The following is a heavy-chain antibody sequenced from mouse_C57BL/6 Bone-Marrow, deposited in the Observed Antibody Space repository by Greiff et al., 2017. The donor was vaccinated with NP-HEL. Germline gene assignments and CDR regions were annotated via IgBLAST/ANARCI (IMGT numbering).Heavy chain of an antibody. Sequence: VHVKQSGGGLVQPGESLKLSCESNEYEFPSHDMSWVRKTPEKRLELVAAINSDGGSTYYPDTMERRFIISRDNTKKTLYLQMSSLRSEDTALYYCARHDYDDWFAYWGQGTLVTVSA. CDR2: INSDGGST. V-gene: IGHV5-2*01. CDR3: ARHDYDDWFAY. D-gene: IGHD2-4*01. J-gene: IGHJ3*01. CDR1: EYEFPSHD.